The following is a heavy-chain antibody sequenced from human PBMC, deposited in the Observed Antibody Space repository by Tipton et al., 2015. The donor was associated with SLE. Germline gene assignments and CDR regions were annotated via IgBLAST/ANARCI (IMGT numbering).Heavy chain of an antibody. Sequence: TLSLTCTVSGGSISSYYWSWIRQPPGKGLEWIGYIYTSGSTNYNPSLKSRVTISVDTSKNQFSLKLSSVTAADTAVYYYARDLREYGDAHFDCWGQGTLVTVSS. CDR2: IYTSGST. D-gene: IGHD4-17*01. V-gene: IGHV4-4*08. J-gene: IGHJ4*02. CDR3: ARDLREYGDAHFDC. CDR1: GGSISSYY.